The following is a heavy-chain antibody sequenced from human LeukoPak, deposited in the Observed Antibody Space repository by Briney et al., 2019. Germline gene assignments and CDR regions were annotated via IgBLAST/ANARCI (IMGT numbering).Heavy chain of an antibody. V-gene: IGHV3-21*01. J-gene: IGHJ4*02. D-gene: IGHD2-15*01. Sequence: GGSLRLSCAASGFTFSSYAMSWVRQAPGKGLEWVSSISSSSSYIYYADSVKGRFTISRDNAKNSLYLQMNSLRAEDTAVYYCAREEGGDIVVVVAALDYWGQGTLVTVSS. CDR3: AREEGGDIVVVVAALDY. CDR2: ISSSSSYI. CDR1: GFTFSSYA.